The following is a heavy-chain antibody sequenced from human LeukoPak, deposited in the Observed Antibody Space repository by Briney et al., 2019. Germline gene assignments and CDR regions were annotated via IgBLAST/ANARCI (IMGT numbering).Heavy chain of an antibody. D-gene: IGHD2/OR15-2a*01. J-gene: IGHJ3*01. Sequence: GGSLRLSCAASGFTFSSYWMSWVRQAPGKGLEWVANIKQDGSEKYYVDSAKGRFSISRDNAKNSLFLQMSSLRVEDTAIYYCAKSQYLPFDVFDFWGQGTKVTVSS. CDR1: GFTFSSYW. CDR3: AKSQYLPFDVFDF. V-gene: IGHV3-7*01. CDR2: IKQDGSEK.